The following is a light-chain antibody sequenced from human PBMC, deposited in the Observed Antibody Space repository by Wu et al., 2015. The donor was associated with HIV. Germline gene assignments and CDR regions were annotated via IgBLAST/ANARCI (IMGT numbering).Light chain of an antibody. CDR2: DSS. CDR3: HQYGRSPET. Sequence: EILMTQSPATLSVSPGERVTLSCRASQSVNNLAWYHHKPGQAPRLLIYDSSTRATGVPGRFSGSGSGTDFTLTISRLEPEDFAVYYCHQYGRSPETFGQGTKVDIK. V-gene: IGKV3-20*01. J-gene: IGKJ1*01. CDR1: QSVNN.